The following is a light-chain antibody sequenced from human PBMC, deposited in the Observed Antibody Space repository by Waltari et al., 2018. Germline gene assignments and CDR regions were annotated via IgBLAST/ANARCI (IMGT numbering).Light chain of an antibody. CDR1: SSDVGAYNY. CDR3: SSYAGSHNLV. Sequence: QSALTQPPSASGSPGQSVTLSCPGTSSDVGAYNYVSWYQQHPGKAPKLMIYEVSKRPSGVPDRFSGSKSGNTASLTVSGLQAEDEADYYCSSYAGSHNLVFGGGTKLTVL. V-gene: IGLV2-8*01. J-gene: IGLJ2*01. CDR2: EVS.